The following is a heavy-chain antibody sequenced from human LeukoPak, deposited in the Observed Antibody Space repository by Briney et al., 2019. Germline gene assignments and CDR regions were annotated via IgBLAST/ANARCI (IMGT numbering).Heavy chain of an antibody. D-gene: IGHD6-19*01. CDR1: GLNFDDYA. V-gene: IGHV3-43*02. CDR3: VIESDSSGWYDY. Sequence: QAGGSLRLSCAAPGLNFDDYAIHWVRQAPGRGLEWVSLISGDGGSTFYADSVRGRFTISRDNSKNSLYLQMSSLRSEDTAFYFCVIESDSSGWYDYWGQGTLVTVSS. J-gene: IGHJ4*02. CDR2: ISGDGGST.